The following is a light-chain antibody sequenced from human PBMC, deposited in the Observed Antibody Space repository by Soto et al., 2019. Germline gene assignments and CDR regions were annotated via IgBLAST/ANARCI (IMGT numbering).Light chain of an antibody. CDR1: SSDVGGYNY. CDR3: SSYTSSSTLLYV. V-gene: IGLV2-14*01. Sequence: QSALTQPASVYGSPEHSITISCTGTSSDVGGYNYVSWYQQHPGKAPKLMIYDVSNRPSGVSNRFSGSKSDNTASLTISGLQAEDEADYYCSSYTSSSTLLYVFGTGTKLTVL. CDR2: DVS. J-gene: IGLJ1*01.